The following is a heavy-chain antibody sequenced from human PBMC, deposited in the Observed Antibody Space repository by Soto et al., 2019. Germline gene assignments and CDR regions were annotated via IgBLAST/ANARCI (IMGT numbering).Heavy chain of an antibody. CDR1: GGSISSSYL. CDR3: ARVSGSYYYGMDV. CDR2: LYHSGST. V-gene: IGHV4-4*02. D-gene: IGHD3-10*01. J-gene: IGHJ6*02. Sequence: QVQLQESGPGLVKPSGTLSLTCAVSGGSISSSYLWSWVRQPPGKGLEWIGELYHSGSTNYNPSLKRRVTISVDKSKNQFSLKLSSVTAADTAVYSCARVSGSYYYGMDVWGQGTTVTVSS.